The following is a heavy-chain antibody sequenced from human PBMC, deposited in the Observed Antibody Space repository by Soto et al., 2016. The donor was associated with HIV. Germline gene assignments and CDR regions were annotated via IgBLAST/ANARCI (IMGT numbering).Heavy chain of an antibody. CDR1: KFTFASYW. CDR3: ARTLGPEARTYWFFDL. V-gene: IGHV3-74*02. D-gene: IGHD6-6*01. CDR2: INSDGSAT. Sequence: EEQLVESGGGLFQPGGSLRLSCEASKFTFASYWMHWVRQVPGKGLMWVSHINSDGSATTYAGSVRGRFTISRDNDKNMVYLQMNSLRADDTAVYFCARTLGPEARTYWFFDLWGRAPWSLSPQ. J-gene: IGHJ2*01.